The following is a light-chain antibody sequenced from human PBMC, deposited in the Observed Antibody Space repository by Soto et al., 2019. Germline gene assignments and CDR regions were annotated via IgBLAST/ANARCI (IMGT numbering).Light chain of an antibody. CDR2: KAS. V-gene: IGKV1-5*03. J-gene: IGKJ1*01. Sequence: DIQSTQSPSTLSGSVGDRVTITCRASQTISSWLAWYQQKPGKAPKLLIYKASTLKSGVPSRFSGSGSGTEFTLTISSLQPDDFATYYCQQYNSYSEAFGQGTKVDI. CDR1: QTISSW. CDR3: QQYNSYSEA.